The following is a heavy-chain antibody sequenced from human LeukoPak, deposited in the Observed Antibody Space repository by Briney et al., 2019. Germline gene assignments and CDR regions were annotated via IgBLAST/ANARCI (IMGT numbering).Heavy chain of an antibody. J-gene: IGHJ4*02. CDR3: ARDSGSPRFDY. CDR1: GYTFTSYA. V-gene: IGHV1-18*01. D-gene: IGHD1-26*01. CDR2: ISAYNGNT. Sequence: ASMKVSCKASGYTFTSYAIYWVRQAPGQGLEWMGWISAYNGNTNYAQKLQGRVTMTTDTSTSTAYMELRSLRSDDTAVYYCARDSGSPRFDYWGQGTLVTVSS.